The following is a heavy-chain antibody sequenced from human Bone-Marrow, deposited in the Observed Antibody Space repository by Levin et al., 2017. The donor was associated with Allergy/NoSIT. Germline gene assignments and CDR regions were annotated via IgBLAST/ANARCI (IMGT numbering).Heavy chain of an antibody. CDR3: ARLSCSGGSCYSELYYYYYMDV. V-gene: IGHV1-18*01. J-gene: IGHJ6*03. CDR2: ISAYNGNT. Sequence: EASVKVSCKASGYTFTSYGISWVRQAPGQGLEWMGWISAYNGNTNYAQKLQGRVTMTTDTSTSTAYMELRSLRSDDTAVYYCARLSCSGGSCYSELYYYYYMDVWGKGTTVTVSS. CDR1: GYTFTSYG. D-gene: IGHD2-15*01.